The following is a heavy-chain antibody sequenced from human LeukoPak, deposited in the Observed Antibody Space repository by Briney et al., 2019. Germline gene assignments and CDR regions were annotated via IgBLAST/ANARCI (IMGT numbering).Heavy chain of an antibody. CDR1: GFTFSSYA. D-gene: IGHD3-3*01. CDR2: ISGSGGST. CDR3: AKDGKYYDLWSGYYSRSYYYYMDV. Sequence: PGGSLRLSCAASGFTFSSYAMSWVRQAPGKGLEWASAISGSGGSTSYADSVKGRFTISRDNSKNTLYLQMNSLRAEDTAVYYCAKDGKYYDLWSGYYSRSYYYYMDVWGKGTTVTVSS. J-gene: IGHJ6*03. V-gene: IGHV3-23*01.